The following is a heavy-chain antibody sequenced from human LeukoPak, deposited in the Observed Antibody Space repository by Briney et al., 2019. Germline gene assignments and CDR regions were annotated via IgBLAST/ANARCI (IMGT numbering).Heavy chain of an antibody. D-gene: IGHD2-2*01. CDR3: AKEVVPRTSRSFDY. CDR2: LSFGGGTI. J-gene: IGHJ4*02. V-gene: IGHV3-23*01. Sequence: PGGSLRLSCAASGFTFSSYTMAWVRQAPGKGLECVSSLSFGGGTIYYADSVKGRFTISRDTSKNTLYLQMNSLRAEDTAIYYCAKEVVPRTSRSFDYWGQGTLVTVSS. CDR1: GFTFSSYT.